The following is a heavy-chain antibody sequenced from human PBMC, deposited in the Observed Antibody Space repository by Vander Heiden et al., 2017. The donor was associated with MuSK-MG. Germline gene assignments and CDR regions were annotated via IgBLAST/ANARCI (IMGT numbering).Heavy chain of an antibody. CDR1: GGSFSGYY. Sequence: QVQLQQWGAGLLKPSETLSLTCAVYGGSFSGYYWSWIRQPPGKGLEWIGEINHSGSTNYNPPLKSRVTISLDTSKNQFSLKLSSVTAADTAVYYCARGSKEGDWFDPWGQGTLVTVSS. V-gene: IGHV4-34*01. J-gene: IGHJ5*02. D-gene: IGHD1-26*01. CDR2: INHSGST. CDR3: ARGSKEGDWFDP.